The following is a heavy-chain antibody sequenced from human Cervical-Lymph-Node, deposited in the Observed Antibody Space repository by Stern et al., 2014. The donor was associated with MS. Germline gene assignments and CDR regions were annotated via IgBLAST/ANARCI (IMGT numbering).Heavy chain of an antibody. CDR1: GFTFSSYA. CDR3: TTDSLRPI. Sequence: VQLVQSGGGVVQPGRSLRLSCTTSGFTFSSYAMHWVRQAPGKGLRWVSFIWSDGSKTHLADSVKGRFTISRDNSKNTLYLQMSSLRAEDTAVYYCTTDSLRPIWGQGTMVTVSS. CDR2: IWSDGSKT. J-gene: IGHJ3*02. V-gene: IGHV3-33*01.